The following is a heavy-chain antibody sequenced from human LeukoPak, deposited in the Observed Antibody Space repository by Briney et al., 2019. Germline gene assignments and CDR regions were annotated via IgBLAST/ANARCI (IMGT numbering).Heavy chain of an antibody. V-gene: IGHV3-30*02. CDR1: GFTFSNYG. Sequence: GGSLRLSCAASGFTFSNYGMYWVRQAPGKGLEWVAFIRYDGSEKYYADSVKGRFTISRDNSKNTLYLQMNSLRVEDTAVYYCARADSSGYYKPRLDYWGQGTLVTVSS. CDR3: ARADSSGYYKPRLDY. J-gene: IGHJ4*02. CDR2: IRYDGSEK. D-gene: IGHD3-22*01.